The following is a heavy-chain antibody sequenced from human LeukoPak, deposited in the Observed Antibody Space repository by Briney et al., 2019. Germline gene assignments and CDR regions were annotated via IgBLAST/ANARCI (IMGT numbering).Heavy chain of an antibody. V-gene: IGHV1-2*02. J-gene: IGHJ5*02. CDR3: ARAFQLDIDNWFDP. Sequence: ASVKVSCKASGYTFTSYYMHWVRQAPGQGLEWMGWINPNSGGTNYAQKLQGRVTMTRDTSISTAYMELSRLRSGDTAVYYCARAFQLDIDNWFDPWGQGTLVTVSS. CDR2: INPNSGGT. CDR1: GYTFTSYY. D-gene: IGHD2-2*01.